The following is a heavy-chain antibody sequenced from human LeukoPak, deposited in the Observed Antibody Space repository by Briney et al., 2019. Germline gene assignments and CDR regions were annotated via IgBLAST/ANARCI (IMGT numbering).Heavy chain of an antibody. J-gene: IGHJ3*01. CDR2: ISYDGSNK. Sequence: GSLRLSCAASGFTFGSYAMHWVRQAPGKGLEWVAVISYDGSNKYYADSVKGRFTISRDNSKNTLYLQMNSLRAEDTAVYYCAKGKVNHDGALDAWGQGTLVTVSS. V-gene: IGHV3-30-3*01. D-gene: IGHD2-21*01. CDR3: AKGKVNHDGALDA. CDR1: GFTFGSYA.